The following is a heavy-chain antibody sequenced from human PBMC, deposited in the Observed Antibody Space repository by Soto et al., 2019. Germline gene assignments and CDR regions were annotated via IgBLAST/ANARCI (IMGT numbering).Heavy chain of an antibody. D-gene: IGHD5-18*01. CDR1: GFTFRSYG. J-gene: IGHJ4*02. Sequence: QVQLVESGGGVVQPGRSLRLSCAVSGFTFRSYGMHWVRQAPGKGLEWVAGISYDGSNEDYADSVKGRFTISRENSKNTLYVQMNSLRGEDTALYYCAKGLSVIQPWLMDAYWGQGTLVTVSS. V-gene: IGHV3-30*18. CDR3: AKGLSVIQPWLMDAY. CDR2: ISYDGSNE.